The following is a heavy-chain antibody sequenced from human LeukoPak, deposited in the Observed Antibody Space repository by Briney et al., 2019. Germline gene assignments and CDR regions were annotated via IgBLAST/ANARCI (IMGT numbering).Heavy chain of an antibody. Sequence: PGRSLRLSCAASGFTFSSYGMHWVRQAPGKGLEWVAIIWYDGSNKYYADSVKGRFTISRDNSKDTLYLQMNSLRAEDTAVYFCARSREHGSGTYDPYYFDYWGQGTLVTVSS. CDR2: IWYDGSNK. V-gene: IGHV3-33*01. CDR1: GFTFSSYG. D-gene: IGHD3-10*01. CDR3: ARSREHGSGTYDPYYFDY. J-gene: IGHJ4*02.